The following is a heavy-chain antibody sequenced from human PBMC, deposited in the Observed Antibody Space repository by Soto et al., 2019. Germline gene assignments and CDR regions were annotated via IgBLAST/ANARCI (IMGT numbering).Heavy chain of an antibody. V-gene: IGHV3-23*01. Sequence: GGSLRLSCAASGFTFSSFAMSWVRQAPGKGLEWVSGISGSGGNTYYAESVKGRFTISRDNSKNTLYLQMNSLRAGDTAIYYCAPRLAQYRSAWQARATFYYFDNWGQGTLVTVSS. CDR2: ISGSGGNT. CDR3: APRLAQYRSAWQARATFYYFDN. J-gene: IGHJ4*02. CDR1: GFTFSSFA. D-gene: IGHD6-19*01.